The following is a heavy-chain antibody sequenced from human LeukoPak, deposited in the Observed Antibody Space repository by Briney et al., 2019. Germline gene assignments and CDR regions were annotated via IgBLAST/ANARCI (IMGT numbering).Heavy chain of an antibody. D-gene: IGHD3-22*01. V-gene: IGHV3-20*04. CDR2: INWNGGST. CDR3: ARPTNSGYYYGGIGDAFDI. Sequence: PGGSLRLSCAASGFTFDDYGMSWVRQAPGKGLEWVSGINWNGGSTVYTDSVKGRFTISRDNAKNSLYPQMNSLRAEDTALYYCARPTNSGYYYGGIGDAFDIWGQGTMVTVSS. CDR1: GFTFDDYG. J-gene: IGHJ3*02.